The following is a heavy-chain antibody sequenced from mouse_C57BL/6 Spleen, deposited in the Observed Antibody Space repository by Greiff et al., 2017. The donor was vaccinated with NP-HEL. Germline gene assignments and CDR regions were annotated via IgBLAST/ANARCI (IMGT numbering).Heavy chain of an antibody. CDR2: ISDGGSYT. Sequence: EVQLVESGGGLVKPGGSLKLSCAASGFTFSSYAMSWVRQTPEKRLEWVATISDGGSYTYYPDNVKGRFTISRDNAKNNLYLQMSHLKSEDTAMYYCARAYYDGSSYEDYFDYWGQGTTLTVSS. J-gene: IGHJ2*01. V-gene: IGHV5-4*01. D-gene: IGHD1-1*01. CDR1: GFTFSSYA. CDR3: ARAYYDGSSYEDYFDY.